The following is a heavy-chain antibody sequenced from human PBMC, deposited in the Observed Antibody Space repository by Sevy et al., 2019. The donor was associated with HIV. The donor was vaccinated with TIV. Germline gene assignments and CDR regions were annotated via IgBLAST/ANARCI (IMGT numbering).Heavy chain of an antibody. D-gene: IGHD2-2*01. CDR2: ITSGSSYI. CDR1: GFTFSSYT. J-gene: IGHJ4*02. Sequence: GESLKISCAASGFTFSSYTRNWVRQAPGKGLEWVSSITSGSSYIYYADSVKGRFTISRDNAKNSLYLQMNSVRAEDTAVYYCARDGGCSSTSCLLYFDYWGQGSLVTVSS. CDR3: ARDGGCSSTSCLLYFDY. V-gene: IGHV3-21*01.